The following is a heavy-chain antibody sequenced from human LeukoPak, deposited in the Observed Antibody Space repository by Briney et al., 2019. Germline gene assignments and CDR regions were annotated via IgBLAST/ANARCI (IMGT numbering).Heavy chain of an antibody. V-gene: IGHV4-59*08. Sequence: SETLSLSCTVSGASIRSSYLSWLRQPPGKGLEWIGYIYYTGSTNSNPSLKSRVTVSVDTSMNQFSLKLSSMTAADTAVYYCARLDRSGYEMGGTWFDPWGQGTLVTVSS. CDR3: ARLDRSGYEMGGTWFDP. CDR1: GASIRSSY. J-gene: IGHJ5*02. CDR2: IYYTGST. D-gene: IGHD3-22*01.